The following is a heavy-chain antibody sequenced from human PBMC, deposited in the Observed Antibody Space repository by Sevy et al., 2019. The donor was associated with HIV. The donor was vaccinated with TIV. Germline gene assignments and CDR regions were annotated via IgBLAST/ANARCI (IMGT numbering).Heavy chain of an antibody. V-gene: IGHV3-21*01. CDR3: ARDGARITMVQGCKAYYHGMDV. CDR1: GFTFSTYS. CDR2: ISSSSNYI. D-gene: IGHD3-10*01. J-gene: IGHJ6*02. Sequence: GGSLRLSCAASGFTFSTYSMNWVRQAPGKGLEWVSSISSSSNYIYYADSLKGRFTISRDNAKNSLYLQMNSLRADDTAVYYCARDGARITMVQGCKAYYHGMDVWGQGTTVTASS.